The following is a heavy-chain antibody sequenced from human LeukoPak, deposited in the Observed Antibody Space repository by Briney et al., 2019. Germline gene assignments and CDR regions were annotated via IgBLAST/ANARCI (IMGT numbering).Heavy chain of an antibody. V-gene: IGHV4-31*03. CDR3: ARDRRGYSSGYVWAFDI. CDR2: VYYSGTT. Sequence: SGTLSLTCTVSTGSISSSGYYWNWIRQHPGKGLEWLGYVYYSGTTYYNPSLNSRVTISVDTSKKQFSLKLSSVTAADTAVYYCARDRRGYSSGYVWAFDIWGRGAMVTVSS. D-gene: IGHD3-22*01. CDR1: TGSISSSGYY. J-gene: IGHJ3*02.